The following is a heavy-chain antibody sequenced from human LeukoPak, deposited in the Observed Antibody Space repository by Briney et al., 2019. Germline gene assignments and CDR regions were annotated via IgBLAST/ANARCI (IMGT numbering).Heavy chain of an antibody. CDR1: GYTFTSYA. D-gene: IGHD6-13*01. Sequence: ASVKVSCKASGYTFTSYAMHWVRQAPGQRLEWMGWINAGNGNTKYSQKFQGRVTITRDTSASTAYMELSSLRSEDTAVYYCARDLAAAGSFYYYYGMDVWGQGTTVTVSS. CDR3: ARDLAAAGSFYYYYGMDV. J-gene: IGHJ6*02. V-gene: IGHV1-3*01. CDR2: INAGNGNT.